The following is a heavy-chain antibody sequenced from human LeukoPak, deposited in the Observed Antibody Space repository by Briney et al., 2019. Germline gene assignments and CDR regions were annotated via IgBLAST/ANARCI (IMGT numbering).Heavy chain of an antibody. V-gene: IGHV1-18*01. D-gene: IGHD6-19*01. Sequence: ASVKVSCKASGYTFTSYGISWVRQAPGQGLEWMGYISAYNGNTNYAQKLQGRVTMTTDTSTSTVYMELRSLRSDDTAVYYCARVEQWLARGTEDFWGQGTLVTVSS. J-gene: IGHJ4*02. CDR3: ARVEQWLARGTEDF. CDR2: ISAYNGNT. CDR1: GYTFTSYG.